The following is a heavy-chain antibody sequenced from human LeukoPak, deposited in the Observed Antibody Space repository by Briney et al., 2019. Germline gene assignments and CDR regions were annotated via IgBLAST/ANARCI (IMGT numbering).Heavy chain of an antibody. D-gene: IGHD1-26*01. V-gene: IGHV1-58*02. J-gene: IGHJ3*02. Sequence: ASVKVSCKASGFTFTSSAMQWVRQARGQRLEWIGWIVVGSGNTNYAQKFQERVTITRDMSTSTAYMELSSLRSEDTAVYYCATWDISGAYRAFHIWGQGTVVTVSS. CDR3: ATWDISGAYRAFHI. CDR1: GFTFTSSA. CDR2: IVVGSGNT.